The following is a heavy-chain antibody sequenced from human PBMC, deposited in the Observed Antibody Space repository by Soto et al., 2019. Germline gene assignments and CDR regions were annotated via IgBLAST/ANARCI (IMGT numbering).Heavy chain of an antibody. V-gene: IGHV4-34*01. CDR2: INHVGGT. CDR3: VRIRYQLPSSVLWLDP. J-gene: IGHJ5*02. D-gene: IGHD3-16*01. CDR1: GSFLSESY. Sequence: SETLSLTCAVYGSFLSESYWTWIRQPPGKGLEWIGEINHVGGTNYNPSLKSRVTMSVDTSQNQFSLRLISVTAADTAMYFCVRIRYQLPSSVLWLDPWGQGTPVTVSS.